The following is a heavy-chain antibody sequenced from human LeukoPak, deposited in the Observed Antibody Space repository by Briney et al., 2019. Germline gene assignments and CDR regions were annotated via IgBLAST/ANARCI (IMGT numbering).Heavy chain of an antibody. CDR1: GFTFSNAW. CDR3: AKDQAQKGGPSGTRLDY. J-gene: IGHJ4*02. Sequence: GGSLRLSCAASGFTFSNAWMSWVRQAPGKGLEWVGRIKSKTDGGTTDYAAPVKGRFTISRDDSKNTLYLQMNSLRGEDTAVYYCAKDQAQKGGPSGTRLDYWGQGTLVTVSS. D-gene: IGHD3-10*01. V-gene: IGHV3-15*01. CDR2: IKSKTDGGTT.